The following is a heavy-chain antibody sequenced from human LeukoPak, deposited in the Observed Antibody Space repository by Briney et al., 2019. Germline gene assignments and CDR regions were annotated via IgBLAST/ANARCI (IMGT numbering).Heavy chain of an antibody. Sequence: SETLSLTCAVYGGSFSGYYWSWICQPPGKGLEWIGEINHSGSTNYNPSLKSRVTISVDTSKNQFSLKLSSVTAADTAVYYCASSVIQLWTPFDYWGQGTLVTVSS. V-gene: IGHV4-34*01. CDR3: ASSVIQLWTPFDY. J-gene: IGHJ4*02. CDR2: INHSGST. D-gene: IGHD5-18*01. CDR1: GGSFSGYY.